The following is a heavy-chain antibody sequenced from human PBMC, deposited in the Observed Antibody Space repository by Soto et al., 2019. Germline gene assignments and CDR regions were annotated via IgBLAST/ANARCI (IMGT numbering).Heavy chain of an antibody. Sequence: ASVKVSCKASGYTFTSYYMHWVRQAPGQGLEWMGIINPSGGSTSYAQKFQGRVTMTRDTSTSTVYMELRSLRSDDTAVYYCARGRENPPQAFDIWGQGTMVTVSS. J-gene: IGHJ3*02. V-gene: IGHV1-46*01. CDR1: GYTFTSYY. CDR3: ARGRENPPQAFDI. CDR2: INPSGGST.